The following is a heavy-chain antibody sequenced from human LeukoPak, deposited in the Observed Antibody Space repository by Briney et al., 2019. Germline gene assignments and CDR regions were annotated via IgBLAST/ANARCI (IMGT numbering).Heavy chain of an antibody. Sequence: GGSLRLSCAASGFTFSSYGMHWVRQAPGKGLEWVAVISYDGSNKYYADSGKGRFTISRDNSKNTLYLQMNSLRAEDTAVYYCAKDREGGMDVWGKGTTVTVSS. J-gene: IGHJ6*04. V-gene: IGHV3-30*18. D-gene: IGHD3-10*01. CDR1: GFTFSSYG. CDR2: ISYDGSNK. CDR3: AKDREGGMDV.